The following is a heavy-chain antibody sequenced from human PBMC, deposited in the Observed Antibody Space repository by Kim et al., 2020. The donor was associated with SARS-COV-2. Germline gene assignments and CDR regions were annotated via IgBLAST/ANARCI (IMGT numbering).Heavy chain of an antibody. D-gene: IGHD6-6*01. V-gene: IGHV3-23*03. J-gene: IGHJ4*02. CDR2: IYSGGSST. CDR1: GFTFSSYA. CDR3: AKFLPESLEYSSSDFDY. Sequence: GGSLRLSCAASGFTFSSYAMSWVRQAPGKGLEWVSVIYSGGSSTYYADSVKGRFTISRDNSKNTLYLQMNSLRAEDTAVYYCAKFLPESLEYSSSDFDYWGQGTLVTVSS.